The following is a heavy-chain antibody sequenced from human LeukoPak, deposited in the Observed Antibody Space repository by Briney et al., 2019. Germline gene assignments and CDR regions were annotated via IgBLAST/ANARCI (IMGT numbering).Heavy chain of an antibody. CDR1: GFTFSSYS. Sequence: GGSLRLSCAASGFTFSSYSMNWVRQAPGKGLEWVSYISSSSSTIYYADSVKGRFTISRDNAKNTLYLQMNSLRAEDTAVYYCAKDLTSYCSSTSCYVHWGQGTLVTVSS. J-gene: IGHJ4*02. D-gene: IGHD2-2*01. CDR2: ISSSSSTI. CDR3: AKDLTSYCSSTSCYVH. V-gene: IGHV3-48*04.